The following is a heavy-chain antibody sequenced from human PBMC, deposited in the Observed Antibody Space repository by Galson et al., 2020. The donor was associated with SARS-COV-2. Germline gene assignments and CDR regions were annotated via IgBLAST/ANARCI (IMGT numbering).Heavy chain of an antibody. CDR3: ARDASWAKFAMDV. V-gene: IGHV3-21*06. D-gene: IGHD1-26*01. J-gene: IGHJ6*02. CDR1: GFTLSSYT. CDR2: ISSSSNYI. Sequence: GGSLRLSCAVSGFTLSSYTITWVRQAPGKGLDWVSSISSSSNYIYYADSVQGRFTISRDNAKNLGYLQMNSLKAEDTAQYFCARDASWAKFAMDVWGQGTTVTVSS.